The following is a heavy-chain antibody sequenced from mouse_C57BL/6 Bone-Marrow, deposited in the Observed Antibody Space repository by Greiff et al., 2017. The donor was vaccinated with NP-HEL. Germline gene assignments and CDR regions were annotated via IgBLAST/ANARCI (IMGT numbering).Heavy chain of an antibody. D-gene: IGHD2-2*01. CDR3: ALKVYGYDWFAY. Sequence: VQLQQSGAELVKPGASVKLSCTASGFNIKDYYMHWVKQRTEQGLEWIGRIDPEDGETKYAPKFQGKATITADTSSNTAYLQLSSLTSEDTAVYYCALKVYGYDWFAYWGQGTLVTVSA. V-gene: IGHV14-2*01. CDR1: GFNIKDYY. CDR2: IDPEDGET. J-gene: IGHJ3*01.